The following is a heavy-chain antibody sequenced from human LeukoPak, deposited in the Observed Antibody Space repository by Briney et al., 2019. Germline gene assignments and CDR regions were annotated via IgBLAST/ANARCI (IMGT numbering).Heavy chain of an antibody. CDR3: ARFGFLEWFPTSYYYYMDV. CDR1: GFTFSSYA. CDR2: ISYDGSNK. J-gene: IGHJ6*03. Sequence: PGGSLRLSCAASGFTFSSYAMHWVRQAPGKGLEWVAVISYDGSNKYYADSVKGRFTISRDNSKNTLYLQMNSLRAEDTAVYYCARFGFLEWFPTSYYYYMDVWGKGTTVTVSS. V-gene: IGHV3-30-3*01. D-gene: IGHD3-3*01.